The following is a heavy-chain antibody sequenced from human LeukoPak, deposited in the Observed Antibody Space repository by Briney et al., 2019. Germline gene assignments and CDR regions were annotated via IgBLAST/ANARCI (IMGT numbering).Heavy chain of an antibody. J-gene: IGHJ4*02. CDR3: AKASAMIVVVSKHFDY. V-gene: IGHV3-7*03. CDR2: IKQDGSEK. D-gene: IGHD3-22*01. CDR1: GFTFSDYG. Sequence: GGSLRLSCAASGFTFSDYGMNWVRQTPGKGLEWVANIKQDGSEKYYVDSVKGRFTISRDNAKNTLYLQMNSLRAEDTAVYYCAKASAMIVVVSKHFDYWGQGTLVTVSS.